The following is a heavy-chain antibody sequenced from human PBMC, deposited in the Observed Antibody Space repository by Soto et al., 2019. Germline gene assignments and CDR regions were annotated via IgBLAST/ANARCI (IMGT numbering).Heavy chain of an antibody. D-gene: IGHD6-19*01. CDR2: IKSKTDGGTT. Sequence: EVQLVESGGGLVKPGGSLRLSCAASGFTFSNAWMNWVRQAPGKGLEWVGGIKSKTDGGTTDYAAPVKGRFTISRDDSKNTLYLQMNSLKTEDTAVYYCTTDPPIAVAGDFDYWGQGTLVTVSS. J-gene: IGHJ4*02. CDR1: GFTFSNAW. CDR3: TTDPPIAVAGDFDY. V-gene: IGHV3-15*07.